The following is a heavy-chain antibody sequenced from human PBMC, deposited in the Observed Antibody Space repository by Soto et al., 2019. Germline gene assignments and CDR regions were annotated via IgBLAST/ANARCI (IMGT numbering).Heavy chain of an antibody. D-gene: IGHD4-17*01. CDR3: ASNRLLDYYYYGMDV. J-gene: IGHJ6*02. CDR2: IYYSGST. V-gene: IGHV4-31*03. Sequence: QVQLQESGPGLVKPSQTLSLTCTVSGGSISSGGYYWSWIRQHPGKGLEWIGYIYYSGSTYYNPSLKSRVTISVDTSKNQSSLKLSSVTAADTAVYYCASNRLLDYYYYGMDVWGQGTTVTVSS. CDR1: GGSISSGGYY.